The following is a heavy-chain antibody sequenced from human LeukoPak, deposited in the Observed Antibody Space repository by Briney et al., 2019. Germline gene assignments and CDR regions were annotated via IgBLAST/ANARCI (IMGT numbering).Heavy chain of an antibody. Sequence: GGSLRLSCVASGFTFSNYAMSWVRQAPGKGLEWVSAISGGGGNTYYADSVKGRFTISRDNAKNSLYLQMNSLRAEDTALYYCAKVLSYGYESPFDYWGQGTLVTVSS. D-gene: IGHD5-18*01. CDR3: AKVLSYGYESPFDY. CDR2: ISGGGGNT. CDR1: GFTFSNYA. V-gene: IGHV3-23*01. J-gene: IGHJ4*02.